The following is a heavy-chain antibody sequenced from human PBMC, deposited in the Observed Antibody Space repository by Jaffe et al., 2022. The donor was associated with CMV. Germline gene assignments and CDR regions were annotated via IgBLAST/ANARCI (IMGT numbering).Heavy chain of an antibody. J-gene: IGHJ6*03. CDR3: TRDLTGTELYYYYYMDV. Sequence: EVQLVESGGGLVQPGRSLRLSCTASGFTFGDYAMSWVRQAPGKGLEWVGFIRSKAYGGTTEYAASVKGRFTISRDDSKSIAYLQMNSLKTEDTAVYYCTRDLTGTELYYYYYMDVWGKGTTVTVSS. CDR1: GFTFGDYA. CDR2: IRSKAYGGTT. V-gene: IGHV3-49*04. D-gene: IGHD1-7*01.